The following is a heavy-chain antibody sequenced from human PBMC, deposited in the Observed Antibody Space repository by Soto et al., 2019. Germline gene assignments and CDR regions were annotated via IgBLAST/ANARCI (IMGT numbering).Heavy chain of an antibody. D-gene: IGHD3-22*01. J-gene: IGHJ5*02. Sequence: SETLSLTCTVSGGSISSGGYYWSWIRQHPGKGLEWIGYIYYSGSTYYNPSLKSRVTISVDTSKNQFSLKLSSVTAADTAVYYCVSTRYYDSSGYYPNWFDPWGQGTLVTVSS. V-gene: IGHV4-31*03. CDR2: IYYSGST. CDR3: VSTRYYDSSGYYPNWFDP. CDR1: GGSISSGGYY.